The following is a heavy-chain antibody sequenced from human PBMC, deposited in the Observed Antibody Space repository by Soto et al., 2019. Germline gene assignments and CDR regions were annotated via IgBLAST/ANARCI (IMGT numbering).Heavy chain of an antibody. CDR1: GYTFTSYA. CDR2: INAGNGNT. J-gene: IGHJ4*02. Sequence: ASVKVSCKASGYTFTSYAMHWVRQAPGQRLEWMGWINAGNGNTKYSQKFQGRVTNTRDTSASTAYMGLSSQRSEDTAVYYWAVLLLRFGESPLFDYSGQGPLVTVSS. CDR3: AVLLLRFGESPLFDY. V-gene: IGHV1-3*01. D-gene: IGHD3-10*01.